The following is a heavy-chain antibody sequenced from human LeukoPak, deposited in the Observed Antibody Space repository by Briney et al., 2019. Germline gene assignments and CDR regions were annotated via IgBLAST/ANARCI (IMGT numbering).Heavy chain of an antibody. CDR1: GFTFSSYW. D-gene: IGHD3-22*01. Sequence: GGSLRLSCAASGFTFSSYWMSWVRQAPGKGLEWVAVISYDGSNKYYADSVKGRFTISRDNSKNTLYLQMNSLRAEDTAVYYCVTMIVASRGQGTLVTVSS. V-gene: IGHV3-30-3*01. CDR3: VTMIVAS. CDR2: ISYDGSNK. J-gene: IGHJ4*02.